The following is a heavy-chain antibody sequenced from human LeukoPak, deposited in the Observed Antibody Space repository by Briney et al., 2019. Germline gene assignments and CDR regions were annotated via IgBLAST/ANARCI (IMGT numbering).Heavy chain of an antibody. CDR2: ISGSVGST. J-gene: IGHJ4*02. D-gene: IGHD2-15*01. Sequence: GGSLRLSCAASGFTFSSYTMSGVRQAPGKGLGWVSAISGSVGSTYYADSVKGRFTISRDNSKNTLYLQMNSLRAEDTAVYYCAKDRGLYCSGGSCYSSRHFDYWGQGTLVTVSS. V-gene: IGHV3-23*01. CDR3: AKDRGLYCSGGSCYSSRHFDY. CDR1: GFTFSSYT.